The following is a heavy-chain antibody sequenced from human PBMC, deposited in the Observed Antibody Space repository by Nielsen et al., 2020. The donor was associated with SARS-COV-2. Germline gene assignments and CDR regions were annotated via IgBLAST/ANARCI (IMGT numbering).Heavy chain of an antibody. CDR2: INHSGST. CDR1: GGSFSGYY. Sequence: GSLRLSCAVYGGSFSGYYWSWIRQPPGKGLEWIGEINHSGSTNYNPSLKSRVTISVDTSKNQFSLKLSSVTAADTAVYYCARDVYRRYCSSTSCYVYYYGMDVWGQGTTVTVSS. J-gene: IGHJ6*02. CDR3: ARDVYRRYCSSTSCYVYYYGMDV. D-gene: IGHD2-2*01. V-gene: IGHV4-34*01.